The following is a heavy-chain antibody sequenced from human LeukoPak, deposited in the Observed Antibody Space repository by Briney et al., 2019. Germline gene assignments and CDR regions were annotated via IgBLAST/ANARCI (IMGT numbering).Heavy chain of an antibody. CDR3: ARDQSRAADAFDI. D-gene: IGHD6-25*01. J-gene: IGHJ3*02. CDR2: ISSSSSYI. CDR1: GFTFSSYS. V-gene: IGHV3-21*01. Sequence: NPGGSLRLSCAASGFTFSSYSMNWVRQAPGKGLEWVSSISSSSSYIYYADSVKGRFTISRDNAKNSLYLQMNSLGAEDTAVYYCARDQSRAADAFDIWGQGTMVTVSS.